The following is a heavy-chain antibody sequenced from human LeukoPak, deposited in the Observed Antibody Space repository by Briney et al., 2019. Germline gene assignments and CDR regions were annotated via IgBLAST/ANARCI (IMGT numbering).Heavy chain of an antibody. V-gene: IGHV4-38-2*01. J-gene: IGHJ5*02. D-gene: IGHD3-3*01. CDR1: GYSISSGYY. CDR2: IYHSGGT. Sequence: SETLSLTCAVSGYSISSGYYWGWIRQPPGKGLEWIGSIYHSGGTYYNPSLKSRVTISVDTSKNQFSLKLSSVTAADTAVYYCARGDFWSGYYPPSWFDPWGQGTLVTVSS. CDR3: ARGDFWSGYYPPSWFDP.